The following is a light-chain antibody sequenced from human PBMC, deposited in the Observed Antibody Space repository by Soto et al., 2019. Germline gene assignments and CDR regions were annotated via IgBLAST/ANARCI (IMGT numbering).Light chain of an antibody. Sequence: ETVMTQSPATLSVSPGETGTLSCRASLSASTNLAWYQHKPGQAPRLLIYGASIRASGIPARFRGSGAGTQFTLTISSLQSEDVAVYYCQQYMNWPPRTFGQGTKVEIK. CDR2: GAS. CDR3: QQYMNWPPRT. V-gene: IGKV3-15*01. CDR1: LSASTN. J-gene: IGKJ1*01.